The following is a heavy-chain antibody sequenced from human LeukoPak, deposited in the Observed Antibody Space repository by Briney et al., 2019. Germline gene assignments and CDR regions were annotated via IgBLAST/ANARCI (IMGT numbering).Heavy chain of an antibody. CDR3: ARETMFHGMDV. D-gene: IGHD3-10*02. CDR1: GGSINSYY. CDR2: IYYSGST. J-gene: IGHJ6*02. V-gene: IGHV4-59*01. Sequence: SETLSLTCTVSGGSINSYYWSWIRQPPGKGLEWIGYIYYSGSTNYNPSLKSRVTISVDTSKNQFSLKLSSVTAADTAVYYWARETMFHGMDVWGQGTTVTVSS.